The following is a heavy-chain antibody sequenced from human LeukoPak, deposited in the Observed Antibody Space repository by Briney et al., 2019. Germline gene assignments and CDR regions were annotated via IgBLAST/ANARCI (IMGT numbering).Heavy chain of an antibody. D-gene: IGHD2-2*01. CDR2: ISGSGGST. V-gene: IGHV3-23*01. CDR1: GFTFSSYA. J-gene: IGHJ4*02. Sequence: GGSLRLSCAASGFTFSSYAMSWVRQAPGKGLEWVSAISGSGGSTYYADSVKGRFTISRDNAKNSLYLQMNSLRAEDTAVYYCARDLSISVVPAAPDCFDYWGQGTLVTVSS. CDR3: ARDLSISVVPAAPDCFDY.